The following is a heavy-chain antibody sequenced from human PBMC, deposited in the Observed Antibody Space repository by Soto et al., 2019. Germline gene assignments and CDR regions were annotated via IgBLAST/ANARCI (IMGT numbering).Heavy chain of an antibody. CDR2: IMPIFGRA. D-gene: IGHD6-19*01. CDR1: GGTFSNYA. J-gene: IGHJ6*02. V-gene: IGHV1-69*12. Sequence: QVQLVQSGAEVKKPGSSVKVSCKASGGTFSNYAFSWVRQAPGQGLEWLGGIMPIFGRADYAQKFRGRVTITAGESTSTAHMELSSMRAEDTAVYYCASWLKEAGIGGNYSYGMDVWGQGTTVTVYS. CDR3: ASWLKEAGIGGNYSYGMDV.